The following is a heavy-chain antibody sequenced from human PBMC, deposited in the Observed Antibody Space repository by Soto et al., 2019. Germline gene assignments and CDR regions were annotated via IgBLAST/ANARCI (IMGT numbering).Heavy chain of an antibody. CDR3: AKDYNNYWSGYYAH. CDR1: GFSFNDHA. Sequence: GGSLRLSCAASGFSFNDHAMHWVRQAPGKGLEWVSSISWDSGIREYADSVKGRFTISRDNAKNSLYLEMSSLRADDTALYYCAKDYNNYWSGYYAHWGQGTPVTVSS. J-gene: IGHJ4*02. V-gene: IGHV3-9*01. CDR2: ISWDSGIR. D-gene: IGHD3-3*01.